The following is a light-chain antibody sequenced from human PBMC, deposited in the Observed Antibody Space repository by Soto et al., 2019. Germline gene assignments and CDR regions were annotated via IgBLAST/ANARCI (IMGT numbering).Light chain of an antibody. Sequence: VLLLRPHPSLPSSLGKPPPTPCRLIQTSDSRIGKTTLNGFRQRPGQPPRRLIYKVSTRDSGVPDRFSGSGSGTDFTLKISRVEAEDVGVYYCMQGTHWPLSFGQGTKVEIK. V-gene: IGKV2-30*01. J-gene: IGKJ1*01. CDR1: QTSDSRIGKTT. CDR2: KVS. CDR3: MQGTHWPLS.